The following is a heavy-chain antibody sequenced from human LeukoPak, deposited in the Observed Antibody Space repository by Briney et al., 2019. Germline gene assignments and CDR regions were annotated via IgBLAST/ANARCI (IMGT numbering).Heavy chain of an antibody. CDR2: ISSTSSNL. D-gene: IGHD3-10*01. Sequence: QPGGSLRLSCAASGFNFKSYSMNWVRQAPGKGLVWVSFISSTSSNLLYADSVKGRFTVSRDNGKNSLYLQMNSLRAEDTAVYYCARAAGHYFDYWGQGSLVTVSS. J-gene: IGHJ4*02. CDR1: GFNFKSYS. V-gene: IGHV3-48*04. CDR3: ARAAGHYFDY.